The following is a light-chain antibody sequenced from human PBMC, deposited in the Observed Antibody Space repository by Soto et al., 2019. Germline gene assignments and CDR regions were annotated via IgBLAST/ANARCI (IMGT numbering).Light chain of an antibody. Sequence: EIVLTQSPGTLSLSPGERATLSCRDSQSVSSSYLAWYQQKPGQAPRLLIYGASSRATGIPDRFSGSGSGTDFTLTISRLEPEDFAVYYCQQYGTSPGFSFGRGTKLEIK. CDR1: QSVSSSY. J-gene: IGKJ2*01. CDR2: GAS. CDR3: QQYGTSPGFS. V-gene: IGKV3-20*01.